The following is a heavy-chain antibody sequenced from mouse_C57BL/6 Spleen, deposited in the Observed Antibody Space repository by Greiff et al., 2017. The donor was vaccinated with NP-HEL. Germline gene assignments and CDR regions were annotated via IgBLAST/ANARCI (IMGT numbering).Heavy chain of an antibody. V-gene: IGHV8-8*01. D-gene: IGHD1-1*01. Sequence: QVTLKVSGPGILQPSQTLSLTCSFSGFSLSTFGMGVGWIRQPSGKGLEWLAHIWWDDDKYYNPALKSRLTISKDTYKNQVCLKIANVDTADTATYYCARPYYGSSSWYYFDYWGQGTTLTVSS. J-gene: IGHJ2*01. CDR1: GFSLSTFGMG. CDR3: ARPYYGSSSWYYFDY. CDR2: IWWDDDK.